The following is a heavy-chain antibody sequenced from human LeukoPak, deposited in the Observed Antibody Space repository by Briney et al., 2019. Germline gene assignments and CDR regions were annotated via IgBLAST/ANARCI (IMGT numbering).Heavy chain of an antibody. Sequence: GRSLRLSCAASGFTFSSYAMHWVRQAPGKGLEWVAVISYDGSNKYYADSVKGRFTISRDNSKNTLYLQMNSLRAEDTAVYYCARAHQSSQYYYDSSGYYFYLGYWGQGTLVTVSS. CDR3: ARAHQSSQYYYDSSGYYFYLGY. CDR2: ISYDGSNK. V-gene: IGHV3-30-3*01. J-gene: IGHJ4*02. CDR1: GFTFSSYA. D-gene: IGHD3-22*01.